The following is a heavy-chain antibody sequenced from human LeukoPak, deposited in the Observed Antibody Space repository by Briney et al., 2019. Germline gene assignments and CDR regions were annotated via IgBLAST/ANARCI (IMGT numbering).Heavy chain of an antibody. D-gene: IGHD1-14*01. CDR2: IKEDGSET. CDR1: TFTFSIYW. J-gene: IGHJ6*02. CDR3: AREESDGIYYYGMDV. V-gene: IGHV3-7*03. Sequence: GGSLRLSCEASTFTFSIYWMGWVRQAPGKGLEWVANIKEDGSETYYLDSVKGRFTISRDNAKKSLYLEMNSLRVEDTAVYYCAREESDGIYYYGMDVWGQGTTVTVSS.